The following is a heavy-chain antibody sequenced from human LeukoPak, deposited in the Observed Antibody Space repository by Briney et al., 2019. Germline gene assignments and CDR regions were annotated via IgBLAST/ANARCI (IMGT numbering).Heavy chain of an antibody. V-gene: IGHV1-46*01. J-gene: IGHJ4*02. CDR2: INPSGGST. CDR3: ARLDCGGDCYSEYDY. Sequence: ASVKVSCKASGYTFTSYYMHWVRQAPGQGLEWMGIINPSGGSTSYAQKFQGRVTMTRDTSTSTVYMELSSLRSEDTAVYYCARLDCGGDCYSEYDYWGQGTLVTVSS. CDR1: GYTFTSYY. D-gene: IGHD2-21*02.